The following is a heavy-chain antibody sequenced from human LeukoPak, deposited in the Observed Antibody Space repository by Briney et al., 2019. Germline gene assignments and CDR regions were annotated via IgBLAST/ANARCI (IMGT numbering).Heavy chain of an antibody. CDR3: ARGARKDGYSFDY. V-gene: IGHV4-59*01. CDR1: GGSISSYY. J-gene: IGHJ4*02. Sequence: SEPLSLTCTVSGGSISSYYWSWIRQPPGKGLEWIGYIYYSGSTNYNPSLKSRVTISVDTSKNQFSLKLSSVTAADTAVYYCARGARKDGYSFDYWGQGTLVTASS. CDR2: IYYSGST. D-gene: IGHD5-24*01.